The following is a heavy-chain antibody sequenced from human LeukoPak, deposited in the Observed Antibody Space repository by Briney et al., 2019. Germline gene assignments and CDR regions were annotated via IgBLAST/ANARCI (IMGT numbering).Heavy chain of an antibody. D-gene: IGHD3-16*01. CDR3: ARPRLSDY. CDR1: GGSFSGYY. CDR2: INHSGST. V-gene: IGHV4-34*01. Sequence: SETLSLTCAVYGGSFSGYYWSWIRQPPGKGLEWIGEINHSGSTNYNPSLKSRVTISVDTSKNQFSLKLSSVTAADTAAYYCARPRLSDYWGQGTLVTVSS. J-gene: IGHJ4*02.